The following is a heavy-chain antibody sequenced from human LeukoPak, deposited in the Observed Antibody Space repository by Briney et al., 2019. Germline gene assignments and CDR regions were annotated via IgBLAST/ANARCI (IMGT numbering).Heavy chain of an antibody. CDR2: IYTSGST. Sequence: SETLSLTCTVSGGSISSYYWSWIRQPAGKGLEWIGRIYTSGSTNYNPSLKSRVTMSVDTSKNQFSLKLSSVTAADTAVYYCARTSYGSGSYHYFDYWGQGTLVTVSS. CDR3: ARTSYGSGSYHYFDY. CDR1: GGSISSYY. J-gene: IGHJ4*02. V-gene: IGHV4-4*07. D-gene: IGHD3-10*01.